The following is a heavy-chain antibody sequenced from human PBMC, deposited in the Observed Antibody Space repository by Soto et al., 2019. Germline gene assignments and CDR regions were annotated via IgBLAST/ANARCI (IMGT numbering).Heavy chain of an antibody. CDR2: ISGSSGST. Sequence: LRLSCAASGAIISNNAMSWVRHAPGKGLEWVSAISGSSGSTFYADSVKGRFTISRDNSKNTLYLQMNSLRAEDTALYYCAKSSGYYYDAFDIWGQGTMVTVSS. CDR1: GAIISNNA. J-gene: IGHJ3*02. D-gene: IGHD3-22*01. CDR3: AKSSGYYYDAFDI. V-gene: IGHV3-23*01.